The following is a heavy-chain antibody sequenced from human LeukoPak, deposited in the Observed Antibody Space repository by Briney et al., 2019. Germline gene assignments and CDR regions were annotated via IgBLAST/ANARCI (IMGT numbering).Heavy chain of an antibody. CDR2: IYTSGSA. V-gene: IGHV4-4*07. J-gene: IGHJ6*03. Sequence: SETLSLTCTVSGGSISSYYWSWIRQPAGKGLEWIGRIYTSGSANYNPSLKSRVTMSVDTSKNQFSLKLSSVTAADTAVYYCAREGTVVVPAARTVYYYYYMDVWGKGTTVTVSS. CDR1: GGSISSYY. CDR3: AREGTVVVPAARTVYYYYYMDV. D-gene: IGHD2-2*01.